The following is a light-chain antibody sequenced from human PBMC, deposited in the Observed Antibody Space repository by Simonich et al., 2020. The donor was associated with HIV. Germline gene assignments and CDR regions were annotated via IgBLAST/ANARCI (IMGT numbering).Light chain of an antibody. V-gene: IGKV4-1*01. CDR2: WAS. Sequence: DIVMTQYPDSLAVSLGERATINCKSSQSVSYSSNNKNYLAWYQQKPGQPPKLLIYWASTRESGVPDRFSGSGSGTDFTLTISSLQAEDVAVYYCQQYYSTPLTFGRGTKVEIK. CDR1: QSVSYSSNNKNY. J-gene: IGKJ4*02. CDR3: QQYYSTPLT.